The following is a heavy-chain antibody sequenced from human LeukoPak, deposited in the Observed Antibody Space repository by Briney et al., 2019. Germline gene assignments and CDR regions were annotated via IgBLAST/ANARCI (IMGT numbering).Heavy chain of an antibody. Sequence: GGSLRLSCTASGFTFSSYAMSWVRQAPGKGLKWVSTINDNGDGTYYADSVKGRFTISRDNFYNTVSLQMNSLRDEDTGVYYCAKGLRTGVGPYMGYHYYMDVWGKGATVTVSS. J-gene: IGHJ6*03. V-gene: IGHV3-23*01. CDR3: AKGLRTGVGPYMGYHYYMDV. CDR1: GFTFSSYA. D-gene: IGHD3-16*01. CDR2: INDNGDGT.